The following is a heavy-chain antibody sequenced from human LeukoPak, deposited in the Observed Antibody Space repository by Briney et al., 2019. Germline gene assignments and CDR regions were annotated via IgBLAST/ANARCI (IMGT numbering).Heavy chain of an antibody. Sequence: GGSLRLSCAASGFTFSSYGMHWVRQAPGKGLEWVAVISYDGSNKYYADSVKGRFTISRDNAKNSLYLQMNSLRADDTAVYYCARDGVGTSSSLVWGQGTLVTVSS. V-gene: IGHV3-30*03. CDR3: ARDGVGTSSSLV. D-gene: IGHD6-6*01. J-gene: IGHJ4*02. CDR1: GFTFSSYG. CDR2: ISYDGSNK.